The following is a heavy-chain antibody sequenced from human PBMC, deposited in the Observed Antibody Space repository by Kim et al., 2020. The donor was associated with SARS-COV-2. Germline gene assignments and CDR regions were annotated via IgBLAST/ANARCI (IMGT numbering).Heavy chain of an antibody. D-gene: IGHD2-21*02. CDR1: GFPFSSYP. J-gene: IGHJ4*02. V-gene: IGHV3-23*01. CDR2: ISGGGGNT. Sequence: GGSLRLSCAASGFPFSSYPMSWVRLAPGKGLEWVSAISGGGGNTRYSDSVKGRFIISRDNSKKTLYLQMNSLRAEDTAVYYCARGYCGDDCLDYYFDYWGQGALVTVSS. CDR3: ARGYCGDDCLDYYFDY.